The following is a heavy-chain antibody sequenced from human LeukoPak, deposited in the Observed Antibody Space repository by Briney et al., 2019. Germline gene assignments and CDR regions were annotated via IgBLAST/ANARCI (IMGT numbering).Heavy chain of an antibody. D-gene: IGHD1-1*01. CDR2: ISYDGSIK. V-gene: IGHV3-30*18. J-gene: IGHJ6*02. Sequence: GGSLILSCSASGFTFSSYGMHWVRQAPGKGLEWVAVISYDGSIKYYADSVKGRFTISRDNSKNTLYLQMNSLRAEDTAVYYCAKGRRVRISWHVADYYGRPVWGQGTTLSAAS. CDR1: GFTFSSYG. CDR3: AKGRRVRISWHVADYYGRPV.